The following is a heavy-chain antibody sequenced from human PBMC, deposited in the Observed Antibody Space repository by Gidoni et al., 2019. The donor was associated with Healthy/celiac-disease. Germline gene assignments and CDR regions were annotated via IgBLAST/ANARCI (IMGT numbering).Heavy chain of an antibody. J-gene: IGHJ4*02. D-gene: IGHD6-13*01. V-gene: IGHV3-48*02. CDR3: ARDYLSVPGIAAAGTPGY. Sequence: EVQLVESGGGLVQPGGSLRLSCSASGFTCSRYSINWVRQAPGKGLEWVSYISSSSSTIYYADSVKGRFTISRDNAKNSLYLQMNSLRDEDTAVYYCARDYLSVPGIAAAGTPGYWGQGTLVTVSS. CDR2: ISSSSSTI. CDR1: GFTCSRYS.